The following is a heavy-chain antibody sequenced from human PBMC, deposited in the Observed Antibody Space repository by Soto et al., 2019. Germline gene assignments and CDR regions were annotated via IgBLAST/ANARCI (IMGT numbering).Heavy chain of an antibody. CDR1: GGSFSGYY. D-gene: IGHD3-3*01. CDR3: ESNRDDFWSGSWLY. Sequence: SETLSLTCSVYGGSFSGYYWSWIRQPPGKGLEWIGEINHSGSTNYNPSLKSRVTISVDTAKNQFSLHLSSLPAADTAVYPCESNRDDFWSGSWLYWGQGTLV. V-gene: IGHV4-34*01. CDR2: INHSGST. J-gene: IGHJ4*02.